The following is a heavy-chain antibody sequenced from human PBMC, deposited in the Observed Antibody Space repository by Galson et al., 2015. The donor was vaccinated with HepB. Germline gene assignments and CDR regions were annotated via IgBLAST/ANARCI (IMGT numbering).Heavy chain of an antibody. CDR3: ARVGVIMFGGAIVVPHFFDY. V-gene: IGHV4-34*01. Sequence: EPRLFTCAADGGLFRDYIYTCLRQPAGRRVGWSDKVTHSGTTNYTPSVKSRFTISGDTSKKQLSLKMSSVTAADAAVYYCARVGVIMFGGAIVVPHFFDYWGQGTLVTVSS. D-gene: IGHD3-16*02. CDR1: GGLFRDYI. J-gene: IGHJ4*02. CDR2: VTHSGTT.